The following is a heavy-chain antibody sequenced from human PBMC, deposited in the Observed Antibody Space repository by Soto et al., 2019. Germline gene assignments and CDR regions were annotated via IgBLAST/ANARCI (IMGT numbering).Heavy chain of an antibody. CDR2: IYPRDSDT. J-gene: IGHJ3*02. D-gene: IGHD2-15*01. CDR3: ARTGLADAFEI. V-gene: IGHV5-51*01. Sequence: PGESLKISCKASGFSFTSYWIGWVRQVPGKGLECMGIIYPRDSDTRYNPSFQGQVTISVDESINSAYLQWSSLKTSDTAMYYCARTGLADAFEIWGQGTMVTVSS. CDR1: GFSFTSYW.